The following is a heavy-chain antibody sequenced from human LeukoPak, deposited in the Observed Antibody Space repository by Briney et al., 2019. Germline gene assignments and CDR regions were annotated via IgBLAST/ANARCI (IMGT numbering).Heavy chain of an antibody. CDR1: GFTFSRYR. D-gene: IGHD4-23*01. J-gene: IGHJ4*02. CDR2: IASGGSST. V-gene: IGHV3-74*03. Sequence: GGSLTLSCAASGFTFSRYRMNWVRQARGEGRVWVSRIASGGSSTTHADSVKGRFSISRDNAKNTLYLQMNSLRVEDTGEYYCARGRPHGNDYWGQGTLVTVSS. CDR3: ARGRPHGNDY.